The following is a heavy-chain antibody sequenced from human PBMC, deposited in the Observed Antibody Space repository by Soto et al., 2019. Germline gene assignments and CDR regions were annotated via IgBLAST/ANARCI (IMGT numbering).Heavy chain of an antibody. CDR3: ARGRGIVATINRSLLFDY. D-gene: IGHD5-12*01. J-gene: IGHJ4*02. V-gene: IGHV4-59*12. CDR2: IYYSGST. CDR1: GGSISSYY. Sequence: SGTLSLTCTVSGGSISSYYWSWIRQPPGKGLEWIGYIYYSGSTYYNPSLKSRVTISVDTSKNQFSLKLSSVTAADTAVYYCARGRGIVATINRSLLFDYWGQGTLVTVSS.